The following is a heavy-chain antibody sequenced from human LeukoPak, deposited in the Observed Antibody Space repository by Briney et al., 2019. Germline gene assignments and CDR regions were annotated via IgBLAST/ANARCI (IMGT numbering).Heavy chain of an antibody. CDR2: INPNSGGT. CDR3: ARDLTPYRVGATPEDYFDY. Sequence: ASVKVSCKASGYTFTGYYMHWVRQAPGQGLEWMGWINPNSGGTNYAQKFQGRVTMTRDTSISTAYMELSRLRSDDTAVYYCARDLTPYRVGATPEDYFDYWGQGTLVTVSS. V-gene: IGHV1-2*02. CDR1: GYTFTGYY. D-gene: IGHD1-26*01. J-gene: IGHJ4*02.